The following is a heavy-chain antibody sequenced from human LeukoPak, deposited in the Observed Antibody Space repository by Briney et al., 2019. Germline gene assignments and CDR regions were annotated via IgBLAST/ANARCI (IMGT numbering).Heavy chain of an antibody. CDR2: IYYSGST. J-gene: IGHJ4*02. Sequence: SETLSLTRAVYGGSFSGYYWSWIRQPPGKGLEWIGYIYYSGSTNYNPSLKSRVTISVDTSKNQFSLKLSSVTAADTAVYYCARGSGAARRNYYFDYWGQGTLVTVSS. CDR1: GGSFSGYY. V-gene: IGHV4-59*01. D-gene: IGHD6-6*01. CDR3: ARGSGAARRNYYFDY.